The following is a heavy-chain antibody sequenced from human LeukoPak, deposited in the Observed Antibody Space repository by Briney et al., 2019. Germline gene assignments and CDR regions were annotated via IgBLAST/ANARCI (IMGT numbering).Heavy chain of an antibody. CDR1: GGSISNYY. CDR3: ARNLIPEQLVLNF. J-gene: IGHJ4*02. V-gene: IGHV4-59*01. CDR2: IYYTGST. D-gene: IGHD6-13*01. Sequence: SETLSLTCTVSGGSISNYYWNWIRQPPGKGLEWIGYIYYTGSTNYNPSLKSRVTMSVDTSKNQFTLNLKSVTPEDTAVYYCARNLIPEQLVLNFWGQGTLVTVSS.